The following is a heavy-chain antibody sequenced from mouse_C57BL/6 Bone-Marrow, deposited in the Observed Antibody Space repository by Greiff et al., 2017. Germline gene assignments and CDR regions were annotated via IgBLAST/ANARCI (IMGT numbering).Heavy chain of an antibody. Sequence: LQQPGAELVKPGASVQMSCKASGYTFTSYWITWVKQRPGQGLEWIGDIYPGSGSTNYNEKFKSKATLTVDTSSSTAYMQLISLTSEDSAVSYCAREGSYYSNYYAMDYWGQGTSVTVSS. J-gene: IGHJ4*01. CDR3: AREGSYYSNYYAMDY. V-gene: IGHV1-55*01. CDR2: IYPGSGST. D-gene: IGHD2-5*01. CDR1: GYTFTSYW.